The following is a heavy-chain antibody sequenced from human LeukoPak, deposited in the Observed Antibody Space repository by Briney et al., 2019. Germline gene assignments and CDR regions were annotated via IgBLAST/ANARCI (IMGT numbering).Heavy chain of an antibody. V-gene: IGHV3-7*01. Sequence: GGSLRLSCAASGFPFSTFWMTWVRQAPGKGLEWVANIIQDGSERYYVGSVKGRFTISRDNAKNSLYLQMYSLRAEDTPVYYCAREGASTISHAFDVWGGGTMVTVSS. CDR2: IIQDGSER. D-gene: IGHD3-16*01. CDR3: AREGASTISHAFDV. J-gene: IGHJ3*01. CDR1: GFPFSTFW.